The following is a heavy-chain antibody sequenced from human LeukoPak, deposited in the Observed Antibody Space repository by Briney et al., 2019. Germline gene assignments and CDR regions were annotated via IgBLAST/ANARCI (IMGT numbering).Heavy chain of an antibody. V-gene: IGHV3-11*06. CDR1: GFTFSDYY. CDR3: ASKAITVTPIDY. D-gene: IGHD4-17*01. CDR2: ISSSSSYT. Sequence: GGSLRLSCAASGFTFSDYYMTWIRQAPGKGLEWVSYISSSSSYTNYADSVKGRFTISRDNAKNSLYLQMNSLRAEDTAVYYCASKAITVTPIDYWGQGTLVTVSS. J-gene: IGHJ4*02.